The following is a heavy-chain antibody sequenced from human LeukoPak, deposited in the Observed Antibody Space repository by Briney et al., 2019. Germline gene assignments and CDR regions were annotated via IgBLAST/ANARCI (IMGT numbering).Heavy chain of an antibody. CDR3: PRHEGFSQKH. CDR1: GVSMSSNNW. Sequence: SGTLSLTCAVSGVSMSSNNWWSWVRQPPGKGLEWIGEIHESGSTNYNPSLKSRVTISVDKSKDQFSLKLSSVTAADTAVYYFPRHEGFSQKHWCPGSKVTVP. V-gene: IGHV4-4*02. J-gene: IGHJ4*02. CDR2: IHESGST.